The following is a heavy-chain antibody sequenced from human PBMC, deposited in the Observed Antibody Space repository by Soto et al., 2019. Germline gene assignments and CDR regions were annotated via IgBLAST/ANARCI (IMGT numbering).Heavy chain of an antibody. CDR1: GDSISTDY. CDR3: AISNWFDP. CDR2: IYYGGST. J-gene: IGHJ5*02. Sequence: SETLSLTCTVSGDSISTDYWSWIRQSPGKGLEWIGFIYYGGSTNYNPSLKSRVTISVDTPKNQFSLKLSSVTAADTAVYYCAISNWFDPWGQGTLVTVSS. V-gene: IGHV4-59*08.